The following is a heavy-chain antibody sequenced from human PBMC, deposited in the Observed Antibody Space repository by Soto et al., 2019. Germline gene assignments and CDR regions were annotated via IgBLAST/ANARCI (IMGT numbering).Heavy chain of an antibody. J-gene: IGHJ4*02. V-gene: IGHV3-11*01. CDR3: ARNGYVAPFDY. CDR2: ISIGGDTM. Sequence: QVQLVESGGGLVKPGGSLRLSCAASGFTFNYYYMSWVRQAPGKGLEWVSYISIGGDTMHYADSVRGRFSISRDNAKNSLYLQMSSLRVDDTAVYYCARNGYVAPFDYWGQGTLVTVSS. D-gene: IGHD3-16*01. CDR1: GFTFNYYY.